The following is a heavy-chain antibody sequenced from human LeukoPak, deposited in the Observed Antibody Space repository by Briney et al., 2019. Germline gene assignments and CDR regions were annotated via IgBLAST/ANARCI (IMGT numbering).Heavy chain of an antibody. D-gene: IGHD2-2*01. Sequence: GGSLRLSCAASGFTFSSYSMNWVRQAPGKGLEWVSSISSSSSYIYYADSVKGRFTISRDNAKNSLYLQMNSLRAEDTAVYYCARGCSSTSCYYYYYGMDVWGQGTTVTVSS. J-gene: IGHJ6*02. CDR2: ISSSSSYI. CDR1: GFTFSSYS. CDR3: ARGCSSTSCYYYYYGMDV. V-gene: IGHV3-21*01.